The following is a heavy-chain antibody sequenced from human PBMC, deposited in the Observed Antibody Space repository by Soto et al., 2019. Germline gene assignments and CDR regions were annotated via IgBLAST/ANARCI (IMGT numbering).Heavy chain of an antibody. CDR3: AKRGAYYYDSSGYYY. V-gene: IGHV3-30*18. J-gene: IGHJ4*02. D-gene: IGHD3-22*01. Sequence: QVQLVESGGGVVQPGRSLRLSCAASGFTFSSYGMHWVRQAPGKGLEWVAVISYDGSNKYYADSVKGRFTISRDNSKNTLNLQMNSLRAEDTAVYYCAKRGAYYYDSSGYYYWGQGTLVTVAS. CDR1: GFTFSSYG. CDR2: ISYDGSNK.